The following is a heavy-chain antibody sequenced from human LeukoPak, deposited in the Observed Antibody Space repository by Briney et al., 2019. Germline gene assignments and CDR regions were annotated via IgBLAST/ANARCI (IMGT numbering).Heavy chain of an antibody. Sequence: GGSLRLSCAASGFTFSSYGMPWVRQAPGKGLEWVAVIWYDGSNKYYADSVKGRFTISRDNSKNTLYRQMNSLRAEDTAVYYCARETQWYSSSWYPFDYWGQGTLVTVSS. J-gene: IGHJ4*02. CDR1: GFTFSSYG. V-gene: IGHV3-33*01. CDR2: IWYDGSNK. CDR3: ARETQWYSSSWYPFDY. D-gene: IGHD6-13*01.